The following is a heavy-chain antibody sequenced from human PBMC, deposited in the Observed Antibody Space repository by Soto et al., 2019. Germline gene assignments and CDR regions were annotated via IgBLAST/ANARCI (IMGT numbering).Heavy chain of an antibody. V-gene: IGHV3-30-3*01. CDR3: ARELGYCISTSCLAPQLYYYYGMDV. CDR2: ISYDGSNK. Sequence: QVQLVESGGGVVQPGRSLRLSCAASGFTFSSYAMHWVRQAPGKGLEWVAVISYDGSNKYYADSVKGRFTISRDNSKNTLYLQMNSLRAEDTAVYYCARELGYCISTSCLAPQLYYYYGMDVWGRGTTVTVSS. CDR1: GFTFSSYA. D-gene: IGHD2-2*01. J-gene: IGHJ6*02.